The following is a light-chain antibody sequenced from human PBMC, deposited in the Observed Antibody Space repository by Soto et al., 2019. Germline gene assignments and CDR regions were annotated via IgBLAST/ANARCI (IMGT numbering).Light chain of an antibody. J-gene: IGLJ3*02. CDR3: SSYSSTSTPWV. CDR2: EVS. Sequence: QSALTQPASVSGSPGQSITISCTGTSSDVGPSNFVSWYQQHPGKAPKLMIYEVSSRPSGVSNRFSGSKSGNTASLTISGLQAEDEADYYCSSYSSTSTPWVFGGGAQLTVL. V-gene: IGLV2-14*01. CDR1: SSDVGPSNF.